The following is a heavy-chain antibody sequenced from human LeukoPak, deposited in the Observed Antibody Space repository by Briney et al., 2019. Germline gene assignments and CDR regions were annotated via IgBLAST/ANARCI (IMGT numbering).Heavy chain of an antibody. CDR3: ARPTTDYYDSSGRYAFDI. Sequence: SGTLSLTCAVSGGSISSSNWWSWVRQPPGKGLEWIGEIYHSGSTNYNPSLKSRVTISVDKSKNQFSLKLSSVTAADTAVYYCARPTTDYYDSSGRYAFDIWGQGTMVTVSS. V-gene: IGHV4-4*02. D-gene: IGHD3-22*01. CDR2: IYHSGST. CDR1: GGSISSSNW. J-gene: IGHJ3*02.